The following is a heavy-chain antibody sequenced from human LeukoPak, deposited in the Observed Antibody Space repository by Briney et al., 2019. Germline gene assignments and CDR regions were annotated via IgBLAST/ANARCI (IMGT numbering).Heavy chain of an antibody. J-gene: IGHJ4*02. V-gene: IGHV2-5*01. Sequence: SGPTLVNPTQTLTLTCTFSGFSLSTSGVAVDWIRQPPGKALEWLAVIYRNDNKGYSPSLSSRLTITKDTSKNQVVLTMTNMDPVETATYYCAHRVFPSSGGNGGIDSWGRGTLVTVSS. CDR1: GFSLSTSGVA. CDR2: IYRNDNK. D-gene: IGHD4-23*01. CDR3: AHRVFPSSGGNGGIDS.